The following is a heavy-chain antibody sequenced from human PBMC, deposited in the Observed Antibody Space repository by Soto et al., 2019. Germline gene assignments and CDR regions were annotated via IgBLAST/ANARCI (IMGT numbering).Heavy chain of an antibody. CDR3: ACPYCSGGSCYSPHDAFDI. CDR1: GFTFSDYY. V-gene: IGHV3-11*01. Sequence: GSLRLSCAASGFTFSDYYMSWIRQAPGKGLEWVSYISSSGSTIYYADSVKGRFTISRDNAKNSLYLQMNSLRAEDTAVYYCACPYCSGGSCYSPHDAFDIWGQGTMVTVSS. CDR2: ISSSGSTI. J-gene: IGHJ3*02. D-gene: IGHD2-15*01.